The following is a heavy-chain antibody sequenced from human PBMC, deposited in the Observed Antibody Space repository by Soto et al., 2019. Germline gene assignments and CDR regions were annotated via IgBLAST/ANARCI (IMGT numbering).Heavy chain of an antibody. CDR2: IKEDGSEK. CDR3: XXXXXXXXXGDY. CDR1: GFTFSSYW. Sequence: PASGFTFSSYWMSWVRQAPGKGLEWVANIKEDGSEKNYVDSVKGQFTISRDNAKNSLYLQMNSLRXXXXXXXXXXXXXXXXXXGDYWGQGTLVTVSS. V-gene: IGHV3-7*01. J-gene: IGHJ4*02.